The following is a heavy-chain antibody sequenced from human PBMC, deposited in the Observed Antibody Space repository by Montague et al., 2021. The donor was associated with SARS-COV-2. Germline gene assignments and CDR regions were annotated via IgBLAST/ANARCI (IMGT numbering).Heavy chain of an antibody. CDR3: ASAAPWSFRDILPGYYYYYGMDV. CDR1: GGSISSGGYY. D-gene: IGHD3-9*01. Sequence: TLSLTCTVSGGSISSGGYYWSWIRQHPGKGLEWIRYIYDSGSTYYNPSLKSRVTIEVDTSKNQFSLKLSSVTAADTAVYYCASAAPWSFRDILPGYYYYYGMDVWGQGTTVTVSS. V-gene: IGHV4-31*03. J-gene: IGHJ6*02. CDR2: IYDSGST.